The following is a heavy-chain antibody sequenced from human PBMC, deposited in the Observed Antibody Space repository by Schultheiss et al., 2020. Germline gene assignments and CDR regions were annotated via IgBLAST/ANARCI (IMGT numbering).Heavy chain of an antibody. CDR1: GFTFDDYA. D-gene: IGHD3-3*01. Sequence: GGSLRLSCAASGFTFDDYAMHWVRQAPGKGLEYVSAISSNGGSTYYANSVKGRFTISRDNSKNTLYLQMGSLRAEDMAVYYCARDRRFLEWDYWGQGTLVTVAS. J-gene: IGHJ4*02. CDR2: ISSNGGST. V-gene: IGHV3-64*01. CDR3: ARDRRFLEWDY.